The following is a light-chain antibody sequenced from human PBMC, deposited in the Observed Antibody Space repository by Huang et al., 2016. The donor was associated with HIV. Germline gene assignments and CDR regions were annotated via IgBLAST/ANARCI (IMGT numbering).Light chain of an antibody. CDR2: GAS. V-gene: IGKV3-15*01. Sequence: MQSPATLSVSPGESASLFCRASLSLASALAWYQQKPGQAPRHLIYGASTRATGIPARFSGSGSETVFTLTINSLQSEDFAVYFCQQYNKWPLTFGGGTKVEIK. CDR3: QQYNKWPLT. J-gene: IGKJ4*01. CDR1: LSLASA.